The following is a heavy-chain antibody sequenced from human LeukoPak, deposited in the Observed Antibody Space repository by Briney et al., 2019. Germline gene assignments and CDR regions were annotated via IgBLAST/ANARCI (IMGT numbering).Heavy chain of an antibody. J-gene: IGHJ5*02. CDR1: GFTFSSYA. D-gene: IGHD6-13*01. Sequence: GGSLRLSCAASGFTFSSYAMSWVRQAPGKGLEWVSAISGSGGSTYYADSVKGRFTISRDNSKNTLYLQMNSLRAEDTAVYYCARRGSGSSWYGNWFDPWGQGTLVTVSS. CDR3: ARRGSGSSWYGNWFDP. V-gene: IGHV3-23*01. CDR2: ISGSGGST.